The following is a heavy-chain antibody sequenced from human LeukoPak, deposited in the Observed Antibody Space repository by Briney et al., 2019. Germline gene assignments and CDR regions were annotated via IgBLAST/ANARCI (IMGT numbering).Heavy chain of an antibody. Sequence: WASVKVSCKASGYTFTSYYMHWVRQAPGQGLEWMGIINPSGGSTSYAQKFQGRVTMTRDTSTSTVYMALSSLRSEDTAVYYCARVGKQWLVLDWFDPWGLGTLVTVSS. CDR3: ARVGKQWLVLDWFDP. V-gene: IGHV1-46*01. CDR1: GYTFTSYY. CDR2: INPSGGST. D-gene: IGHD6-19*01. J-gene: IGHJ5*02.